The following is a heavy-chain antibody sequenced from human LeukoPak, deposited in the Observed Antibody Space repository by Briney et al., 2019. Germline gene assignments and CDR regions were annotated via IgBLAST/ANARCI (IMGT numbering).Heavy chain of an antibody. Sequence: GRSLRLSCAASGFTFDGYAMHWVRHAPGKGLEWVSGISWNSGSTGYADSVKGRFTISRDNAKNSLYLQMNSLRAEDTALYYCAKAMVKWELLGNWFDPWGQGSLVTVSS. CDR1: GFTFDGYA. D-gene: IGHD1-26*01. CDR3: AKAMVKWELLGNWFDP. CDR2: ISWNSGST. V-gene: IGHV3-9*01. J-gene: IGHJ5*02.